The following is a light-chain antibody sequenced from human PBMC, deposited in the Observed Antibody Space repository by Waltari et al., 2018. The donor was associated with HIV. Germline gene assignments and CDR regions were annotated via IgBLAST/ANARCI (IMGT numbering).Light chain of an antibody. CDR2: EVA. Sequence: QSVLTQPASVSGSPGQSLTLSCTGTTNDIGSYNYVSWYQQSPGKAPKLIIDEVANRPSGVSSRFSGSKSGNTASLTISGLQAEDEAYYHCSSYSRGALLFGGGTKVTVL. J-gene: IGLJ2*01. CDR1: TNDIGSYNY. V-gene: IGLV2-14*01. CDR3: SSYSRGALL.